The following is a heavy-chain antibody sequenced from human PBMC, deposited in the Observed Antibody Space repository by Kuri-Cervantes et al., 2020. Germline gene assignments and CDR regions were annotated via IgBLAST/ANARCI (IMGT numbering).Heavy chain of an antibody. Sequence: SVTVSCKPSGYTFTRYDINWLRQAPAQGREGMGWMNPNSGNPGYAQKSQGRVTLTRNTAKSTAYMELSSLRSEDTAVYYCARRGDYYDILTGFSDAFDVWGQGTMVTVSS. CDR3: ARRGDYYDILTGFSDAFDV. V-gene: IGHV1-8*01. CDR1: GYTFTRYD. CDR2: MNPNSGNP. D-gene: IGHD3-9*01. J-gene: IGHJ3*01.